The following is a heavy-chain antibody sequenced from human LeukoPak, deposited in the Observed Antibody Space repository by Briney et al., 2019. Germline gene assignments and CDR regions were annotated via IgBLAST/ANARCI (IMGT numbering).Heavy chain of an antibody. J-gene: IGHJ5*02. CDR2: INHSGST. Sequence: SETLSLTCTVSGGSISSYYWSWIRQPPGKGLEWIGEINHSGSTNYNPSLKSRVTISVDTSKSQFSLRLSSVTAADTAVYYCARGGYSSSWYSWFDPWGQGTLVTVSS. D-gene: IGHD6-13*01. V-gene: IGHV4-34*01. CDR3: ARGGYSSSWYSWFDP. CDR1: GGSISSYY.